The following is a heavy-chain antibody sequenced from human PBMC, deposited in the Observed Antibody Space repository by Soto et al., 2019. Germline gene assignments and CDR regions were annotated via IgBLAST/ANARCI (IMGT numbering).Heavy chain of an antibody. V-gene: IGHV3-43*01. Sequence: GGSLRLSCAASGFIFDDYTMHWVRQAPGKGLEWVSLISWDGGSTNYADSVKGRFTISRDNGKNFLYLQMNSLRTEDTALYYCAKGGGQWELLGGFDYWGQGT. CDR1: GFIFDDYT. CDR2: ISWDGGST. J-gene: IGHJ4*02. D-gene: IGHD1-26*01. CDR3: AKGGGQWELLGGFDY.